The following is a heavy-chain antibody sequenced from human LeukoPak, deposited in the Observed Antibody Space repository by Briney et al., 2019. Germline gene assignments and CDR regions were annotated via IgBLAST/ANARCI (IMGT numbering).Heavy chain of an antibody. J-gene: IGHJ5*02. V-gene: IGHV5-51*01. D-gene: IGHD6-13*01. CDR2: IYPGDSDT. CDR3: ARRSYSSSPTGWFDP. CDR1: GYSFTSYW. Sequence: GESPKISCKGSGYSFTSYWIGWVRQMPGKGLEWMGIIYPGDSDTRYSPSFQGQVTISADKSISTAYLQWSSLKASDTAMYYCARRSYSSSPTGWFDPWGQGTLVTVSS.